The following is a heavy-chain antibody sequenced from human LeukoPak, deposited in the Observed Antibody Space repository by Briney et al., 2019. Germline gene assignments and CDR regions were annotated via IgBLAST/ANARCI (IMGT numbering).Heavy chain of an antibody. CDR2: IYYSGST. V-gene: IGHV4-39*07. J-gene: IGHJ4*02. Sequence: SETLSLTCTVSGASIRSSTYYWGWIRQPPGKGLEWIGSIYYSGSTYYNPSLKSRVTISVDTSTNQFSLKLTSVTAADTAVYYCSRNGGSARIIDYWGQGTLVTVSS. CDR3: SRNGGSARIIDY. CDR1: GASIRSSTYY. D-gene: IGHD2-15*01.